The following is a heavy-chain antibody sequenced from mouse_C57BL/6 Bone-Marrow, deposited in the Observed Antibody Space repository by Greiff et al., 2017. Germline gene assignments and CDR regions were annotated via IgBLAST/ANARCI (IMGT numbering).Heavy chain of an antibody. CDR3: ARDCDYDYAMDY. D-gene: IGHD2-4*01. CDR1: GYSFTDYN. CDR2: INPNYGTT. Sequence: EVHLVESGPELVKPGASVKISCKASGYSFTDYNMNWVKQSTGKSLEWIGVINPNYGTTSYNQKFKGKATLTVDQSSSTAYMQLNSLTSEDSAVYYCARDCDYDYAMDYWDRGTSVTVTS. J-gene: IGHJ4*01. V-gene: IGHV1-39*01.